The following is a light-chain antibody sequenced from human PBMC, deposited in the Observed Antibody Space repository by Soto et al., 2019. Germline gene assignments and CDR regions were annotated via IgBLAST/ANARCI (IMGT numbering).Light chain of an antibody. CDR1: QSVSSSY. CDR2: GAS. CDR3: QQFVSGWT. V-gene: IGKV3-20*01. J-gene: IGKJ1*01. Sequence: EIVLTQSPGTLSLSPGERATLSCRASQSVSSSYLAWYQQKPGQAPRLLIYGASSRATGIPDRFSGRGSGSEFSLTISRLEPEDFAVYYCQQFVSGWTFGQGTKVDIK.